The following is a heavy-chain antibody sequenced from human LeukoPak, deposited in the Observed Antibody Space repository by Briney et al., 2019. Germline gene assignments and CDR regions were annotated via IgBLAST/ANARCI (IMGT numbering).Heavy chain of an antibody. D-gene: IGHD2-2*01. V-gene: IGHV1-2*04. Sequence: ASVKVSCKASGYTFTGYYMHWVRQAPGQGLEWMGWINPNSGGTNYAQKFQGWVTMTRDTSISTAYMELCRLRSDDTAVYYCARDQGYCSSTSCSSDAFDIWGQGTMVTVSS. CDR1: GYTFTGYY. CDR2: INPNSGGT. CDR3: ARDQGYCSSTSCSSDAFDI. J-gene: IGHJ3*02.